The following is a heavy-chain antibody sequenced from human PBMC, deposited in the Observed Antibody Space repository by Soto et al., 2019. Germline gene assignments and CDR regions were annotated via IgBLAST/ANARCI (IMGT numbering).Heavy chain of an antibody. V-gene: IGHV4-30-4*01. D-gene: IGHD3-16*02. CDR2: IYYSGST. CDR1: GGSISSGDYY. CDR3: ARDRGGYRDTGALDP. Sequence: PSEALSLNCTVSGGSISSGDYYWSWIRQPPGKGLEWIGYIYYSGSTYYNPSLKSRVSISVDTSKNQFSLRLSSVTAADTAVYYCARDRGGYRDTGALDPWGQGTLVTVSS. J-gene: IGHJ5*02.